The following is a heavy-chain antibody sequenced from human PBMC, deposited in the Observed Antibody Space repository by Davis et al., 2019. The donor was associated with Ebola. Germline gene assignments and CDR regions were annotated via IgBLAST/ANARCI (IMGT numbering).Heavy chain of an antibody. V-gene: IGHV4-30-4*07. J-gene: IGHJ4*02. Sequence: SETLSLTCAVSGAFVSSGGYSWIWIRQPPGKGLEWIGYYYYTGSTYYSPSLRSRVTISVDTSKNLFSLKLTSVTAADTAVYYCARWDSYYDPSGYYAGPEAPDHWGQGTLVSVSS. CDR1: GAFVSSGGYS. CDR2: YYYTGST. CDR3: ARWDSYYDPSGYYAGPEAPDH. D-gene: IGHD3-22*01.